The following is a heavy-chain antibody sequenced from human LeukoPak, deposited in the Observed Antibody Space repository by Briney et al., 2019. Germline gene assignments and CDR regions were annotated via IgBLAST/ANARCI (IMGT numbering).Heavy chain of an antibody. V-gene: IGHV1-2*02. D-gene: IGHD3-10*01. Sequence: GASVKVSCKASGYTFTDYYMHWVRQAPGQGLEWMGWINPNSGGTNYAQTFQGRVTMTRDTSISTAYMELSRLRSDDTAVYYCARVYGDHYGSGVIDYWGQGTLVTISS. CDR2: INPNSGGT. CDR1: GYTFTDYY. CDR3: ARVYGDHYGSGVIDY. J-gene: IGHJ4*02.